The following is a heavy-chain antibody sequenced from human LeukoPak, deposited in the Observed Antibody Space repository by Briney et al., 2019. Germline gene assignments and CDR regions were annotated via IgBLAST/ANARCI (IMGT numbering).Heavy chain of an antibody. Sequence: ASVKVSCKASGYSVTGYYMHWVRQAPGQGLEWMGWISPNNGDTNYAQKFQDWVTMTRDTSINTAYMELSRLTSDDTAVYYCARGSLTGTASWFDPWGQGTLVTVSS. V-gene: IGHV1-2*04. J-gene: IGHJ5*02. CDR3: ARGSLTGTASWFDP. CDR1: GYSVTGYY. D-gene: IGHD3-9*01. CDR2: ISPNNGDT.